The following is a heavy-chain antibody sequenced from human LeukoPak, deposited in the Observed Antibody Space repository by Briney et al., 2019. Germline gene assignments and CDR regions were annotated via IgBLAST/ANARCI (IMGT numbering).Heavy chain of an antibody. Sequence: SVKVSCKASGGTFSSYAISWVRQAPGQGLEWMGGIIPIFGTANYAQKFQGRVTITADESTSTAYMELSSLRSEDTAVYYCARVRSSSWYRADWYFDLWGRGTLVTVSS. D-gene: IGHD6-13*01. CDR1: GGTFSSYA. CDR2: IIPIFGTA. CDR3: ARVRSSSWYRADWYFDL. V-gene: IGHV1-69*01. J-gene: IGHJ2*01.